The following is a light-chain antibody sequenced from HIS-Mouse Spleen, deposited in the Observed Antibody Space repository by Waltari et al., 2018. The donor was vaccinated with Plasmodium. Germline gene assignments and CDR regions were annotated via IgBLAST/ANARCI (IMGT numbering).Light chain of an antibody. CDR1: ALPKKY. V-gene: IGLV3-10*01. J-gene: IGLJ3*02. Sequence: SYELTQPPSVSVSPGQTARITCTGDALPKKYPYWYQQKSGTAPVLVIYEDSKRPSGIPERFSGSSSGTMATLTISGAQVEDEADYYCYSTDSSGNHRVFGGGTKLTVL. CDR2: EDS. CDR3: YSTDSSGNHRV.